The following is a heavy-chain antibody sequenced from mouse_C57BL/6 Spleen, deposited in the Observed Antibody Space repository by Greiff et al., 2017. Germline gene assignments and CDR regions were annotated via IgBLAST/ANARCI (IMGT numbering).Heavy chain of an antibody. J-gene: IGHJ4*01. D-gene: IGHD2-3*01. CDR3: ARWLLRAMDY. V-gene: IGHV1-26*01. CDR1: GYTFTDYY. CDR2: INPNNGGT. Sequence: EVQLQQSGPELVKPGASVKISCKASGYTFTDYYMHWVKQSHGKSLEWIGDINPNNGGTSYNQKFKGKATLTVDKSSSPAYMELRSLTSEDSAVYYCARWLLRAMDYWGQGTSVTVSA.